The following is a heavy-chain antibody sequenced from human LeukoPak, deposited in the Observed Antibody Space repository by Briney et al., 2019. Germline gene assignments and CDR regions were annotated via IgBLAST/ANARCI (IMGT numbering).Heavy chain of an antibody. V-gene: IGHV1-69*06. CDR3: ATDSGEALLSYYYYGMDV. CDR2: IIPIFGTA. J-gene: IGHJ6*02. CDR1: GGTFSSYA. Sequence: ASVKVSCKASGGTFSSYAISWVRQAPGQGLEWMGGIIPIFGTANYAQKFQGRVTMTEDTSTDTAYMELSSLRSEDTAVYYCATDSGEALLSYYYYGMDVWGQGTTVTVSS. D-gene: IGHD3-10*01.